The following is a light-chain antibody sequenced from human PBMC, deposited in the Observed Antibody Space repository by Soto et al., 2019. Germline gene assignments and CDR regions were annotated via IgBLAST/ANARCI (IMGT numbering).Light chain of an antibody. CDR2: GAS. J-gene: IGKJ2*01. CDR3: QQSYSTPYT. CDR1: QSISNY. V-gene: IGKV1-39*01. Sequence: DIRMTHSPPSLSASVGARVTITCRASQSISNYLNWYQQKPGKAPKLLIYGASSLESGVPSRFSGSGSGTDFTLTIASLQPEDFGTYYCQQSYSTPYTFGQGTKLEIK.